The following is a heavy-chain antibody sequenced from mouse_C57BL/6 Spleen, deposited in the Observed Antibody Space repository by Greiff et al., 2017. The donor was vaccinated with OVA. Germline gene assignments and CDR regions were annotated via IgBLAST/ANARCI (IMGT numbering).Heavy chain of an antibody. Sequence: QVQLQQPGAELVKPGASVKMSCKASGYTFTSYWITWVKQRPGQGLEWIGDIYPGSGSTNYNEKFKSKATLTVDKSSSTAYMPLSSLTSEDSAVYDCARGGNYYGSAFAYWGQGTLVTVSA. CDR2: IYPGSGST. CDR3: ARGGNYYGSAFAY. J-gene: IGHJ3*01. CDR1: GYTFTSYW. V-gene: IGHV1-55*01. D-gene: IGHD1-1*01.